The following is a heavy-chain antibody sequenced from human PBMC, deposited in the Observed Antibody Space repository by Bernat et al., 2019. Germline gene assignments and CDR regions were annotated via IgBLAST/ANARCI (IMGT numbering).Heavy chain of an antibody. CDR2: ISNDGRNK. V-gene: IGHV3-30*18. CDR3: AKERDGSNWYGGGFDY. CDR1: GFTFSSYG. J-gene: IGHJ4*02. D-gene: IGHD6-13*01. Sequence: QVQLVESGGGVVQPGRSLRLSCAASGFTFSSYGMHWVRQAPGKGLEWVAVISNDGRNKYYADSVKDRLTISRDNSQNTLYLQMNSLRVEDTAVYYCAKERDGSNWYGGGFDYWGQGTLVTVSS.